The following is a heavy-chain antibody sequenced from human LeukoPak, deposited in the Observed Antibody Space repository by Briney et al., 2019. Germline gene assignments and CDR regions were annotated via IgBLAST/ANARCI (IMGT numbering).Heavy chain of an antibody. CDR1: GYGFSSYW. V-gene: IGHV5-51*01. CDR3: AGGYSSSWYPNFDY. D-gene: IGHD6-13*01. Sequence: GESLKISCKGSGYGFSSYWIAWVRQMPGKGLELMGIIYPGDSDSKYSRSFQGQVTTSADKSINTAYLQWSSLKASGTAMYYCAGGYSSSWYPNFDYWGQGTLVTVSS. J-gene: IGHJ4*02. CDR2: IYPGDSDS.